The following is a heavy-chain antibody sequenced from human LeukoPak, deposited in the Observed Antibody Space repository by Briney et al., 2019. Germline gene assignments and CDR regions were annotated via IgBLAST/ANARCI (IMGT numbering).Heavy chain of an antibody. J-gene: IGHJ6*02. V-gene: IGHV3-11*01. CDR2: ISSSGSTI. CDR3: ASDYDFWSGYSSYGMDV. D-gene: IGHD3-3*01. Sequence: GGSLRLSCAASGFTFSDYYMSWIRQAPGKGLEWVSYISSSGSTIYYADSVKGRFTISRDNAKNSLYLQMNSLRAEGTAVYYCASDYDFWSGYSSYGMDVWGQGTTVTVSS. CDR1: GFTFSDYY.